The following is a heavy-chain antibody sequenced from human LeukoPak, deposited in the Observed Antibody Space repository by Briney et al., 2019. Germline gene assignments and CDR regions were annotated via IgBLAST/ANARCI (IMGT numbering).Heavy chain of an antibody. D-gene: IGHD2-15*01. J-gene: IGHJ4*02. CDR1: GFTFSSYE. CDR2: ISSSSSTI. V-gene: IGHV3-48*03. Sequence: GGSLRLSCAASGFTFSSYEMNWVRQAPGKGLEWVSYISSSSSTIYYADSVKGRFTISRDNAKNSLYLQMNSLRAEDTAVYYCARDGPRVGYCSGGSCYSDYWGQGTLVTVSS. CDR3: ARDGPRVGYCSGGSCYSDY.